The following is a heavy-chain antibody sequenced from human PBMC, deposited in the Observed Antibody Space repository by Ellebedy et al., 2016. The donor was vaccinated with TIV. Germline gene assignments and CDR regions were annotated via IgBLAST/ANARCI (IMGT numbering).Heavy chain of an antibody. V-gene: IGHV3-7*01. J-gene: IGHJ3*01. Sequence: GGSLRLXCAASGFTFSSYWMHWVRQAPGKGLEWVANINQDGSEKYYVDSVKGRFTISRDNAKNSLYLQMNSLRADNTAVYYCARAIGSGSSLWGQGKMVTVSS. CDR1: GFTFSSYW. CDR2: INQDGSEK. D-gene: IGHD1-26*01. CDR3: ARAIGSGSSL.